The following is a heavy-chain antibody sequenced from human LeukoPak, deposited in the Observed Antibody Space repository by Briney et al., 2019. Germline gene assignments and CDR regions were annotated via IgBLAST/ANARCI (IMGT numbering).Heavy chain of an antibody. J-gene: IGHJ4*02. V-gene: IGHV4-34*01. Sequence: PSETLSLTCAVYGGSFSGYYWSWIRQPPGKGLEWIGEINHSGSTNYNPSLKSRVTISVDTSKNQFSLKLSSVTAADTAVHYCARGQKPHYGSGSYFGYWGQGTLVTVSS. CDR1: GGSFSGYY. CDR3: ARGQKPHYGSGSYFGY. CDR2: INHSGST. D-gene: IGHD3-10*01.